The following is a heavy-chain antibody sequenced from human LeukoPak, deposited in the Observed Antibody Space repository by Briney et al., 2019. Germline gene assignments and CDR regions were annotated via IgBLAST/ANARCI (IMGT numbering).Heavy chain of an antibody. CDR3: ARGEGNYYDSSGYYPPSDY. CDR1: GYTFTGYY. D-gene: IGHD3-22*01. J-gene: IGHJ4*02. V-gene: IGHV1-2*02. Sequence: ASVKVSCKASGYTFTGYYMHWVRQAPGQGLEWMGWINPNSGGTNYAQKFRGRVTMTRDTSISTAYMELSRLRSDDTAVYYCARGEGNYYDSSGYYPPSDYWGQGTLVTVSS. CDR2: INPNSGGT.